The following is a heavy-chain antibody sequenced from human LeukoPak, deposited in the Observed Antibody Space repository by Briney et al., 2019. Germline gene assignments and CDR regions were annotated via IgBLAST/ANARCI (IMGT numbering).Heavy chain of an antibody. CDR3: ARKVGVVPTYAFDI. Sequence: ASVKVSCKASGYTFTSYAMHWVRQAPGQRLEWMGWINAGNGNTKYSQKFQGRVTITRDTSASTAYMELRSLRSDDTAVYYCARKVGVVPTYAFDIWGQGTMVTVSS. V-gene: IGHV1-3*01. CDR1: GYTFTSYA. J-gene: IGHJ3*02. CDR2: INAGNGNT. D-gene: IGHD2-2*01.